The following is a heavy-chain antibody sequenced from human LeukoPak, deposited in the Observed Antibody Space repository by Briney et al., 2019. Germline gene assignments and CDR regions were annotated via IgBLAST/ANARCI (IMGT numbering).Heavy chain of an antibody. CDR3: ARWGKRGSGTTGYDY. D-gene: IGHD1-1*01. CDR2: INHSGST. V-gene: IGHV4-34*09. Sequence: SETLSLTCAVYGGSFSGYYWSWIRQPPGKGLEWIGEINHSGSTNYNPSLKSRVTISIDTSKNQFSLKLSSVTAADTAVYYCARWGKRGSGTTGYDYWGQGTLVTVSS. CDR1: GGSFSGYY. J-gene: IGHJ4*02.